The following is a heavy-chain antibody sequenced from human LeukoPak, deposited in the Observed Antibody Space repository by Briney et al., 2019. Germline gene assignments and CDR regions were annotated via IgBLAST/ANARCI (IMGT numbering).Heavy chain of an antibody. D-gene: IGHD3-9*01. V-gene: IGHV4-59*01. CDR2: IYYSGST. Sequence: PSETLSLTCTVSGGSISSYYWSWIRQPPGKGLEWIGYIYYSGSTNYNPSLKSRVTISVDTSKNQFSLKLSSVTAADTAVYYCARVALYYDILTGYHTLLYFDYWAREPWSPSPQ. CDR1: GGSISSYY. CDR3: ARVALYYDILTGYHTLLYFDY. J-gene: IGHJ4*02.